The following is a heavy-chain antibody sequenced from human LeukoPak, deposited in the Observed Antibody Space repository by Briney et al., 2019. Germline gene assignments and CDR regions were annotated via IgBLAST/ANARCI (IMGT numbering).Heavy chain of an antibody. CDR2: IIPILGIA. Sequence: MGRIIPILGIANYAQKFQGRVTMTRNTSISTAYLELSSLRSEDTAVYYCARSIAAATGYDYWGQGTLVTVSS. D-gene: IGHD6-13*01. V-gene: IGHV1-69*02. J-gene: IGHJ4*02. CDR3: ARSIAAATGYDY.